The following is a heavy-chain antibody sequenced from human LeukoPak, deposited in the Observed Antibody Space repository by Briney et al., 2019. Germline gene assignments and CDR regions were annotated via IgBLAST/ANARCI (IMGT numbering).Heavy chain of an antibody. CDR3: ARSSSGWDFLDSFDP. Sequence: LETLSLTCTVTGGSISSYYWSWLRQSPGKGPEWFGYIYHSGNTNYNPSLKSRLTISVARSKNQISLKLTSVTAADTAMYYCARSSSGWDFLDSFDPWGQGTLVTVSS. V-gene: IGHV4-59*08. CDR2: IYHSGNT. D-gene: IGHD6-19*01. J-gene: IGHJ5*02. CDR1: GGSISSYY.